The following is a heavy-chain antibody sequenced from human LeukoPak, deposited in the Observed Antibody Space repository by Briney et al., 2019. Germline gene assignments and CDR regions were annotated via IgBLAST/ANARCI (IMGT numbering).Heavy chain of an antibody. D-gene: IGHD3-10*01. CDR2: INPNSGGT. V-gene: IGHV1-2*02. CDR3: ARDHYYGSGSLNWFDP. J-gene: IGHJ5*02. Sequence: ASVKVSCKASGYTFTSYDINWVRQATGQGLEWMGWINPNSGGTNYAQKFQGRVTMTRDTSISTAYMELSRLRSDDTAVYYCARDHYYGSGSLNWFDPWGQGTLVTVSS. CDR1: GYTFTSYD.